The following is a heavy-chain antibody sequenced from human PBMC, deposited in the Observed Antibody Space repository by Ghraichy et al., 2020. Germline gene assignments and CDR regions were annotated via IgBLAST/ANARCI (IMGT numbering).Heavy chain of an antibody. CDR2: IVVGSGNT. CDR1: GFTFTSSA. CDR3: AANYRALYYYMDV. V-gene: IGHV1-58*01. Sequence: AKVSCKASGFTFTSSAVQWVRQARGQRLEWIGWIVVGSGNTNYAQKFQERVTITRDMSTSTAYMELSSLRSEDTAVYYCAANYRALYYYMDVWGKGTTVTVSS. D-gene: IGHD5-24*01. J-gene: IGHJ6*03.